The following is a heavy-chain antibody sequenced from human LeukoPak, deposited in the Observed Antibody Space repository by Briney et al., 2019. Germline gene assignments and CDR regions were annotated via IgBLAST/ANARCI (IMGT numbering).Heavy chain of an antibody. D-gene: IGHD2-15*01. V-gene: IGHV1-2*02. Sequence: ASVKVSCKASGYPFIDYYLHWVRQAPGQGLEWMGCIKPNTGDTNSAQNFQGRVIMTRDTSITTAYMELSRLKSDDTALYYCASKGAGHCYDASCMGSFDLWGQGTTVAVSS. J-gene: IGHJ3*01. CDR1: GYPFIDYY. CDR2: IKPNTGDT. CDR3: ASKGAGHCYDASCMGSFDL.